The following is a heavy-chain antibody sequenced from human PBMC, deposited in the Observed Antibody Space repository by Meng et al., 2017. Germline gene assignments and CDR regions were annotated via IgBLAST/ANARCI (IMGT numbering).Heavy chain of an antibody. V-gene: IGHV5-51*01. J-gene: IGHJ3*02. CDR2: IYPGDSDT. Sequence: KVSCKGSGYSFTSYWIGWVRQMPGKGLEWMGIIYPGDSDTRYSPSFQGQVTISADKSISTAYLQWSSLQASDTAMYYCARQPRDWGSYRYDVFDIWGQGTMVTVSS. CDR1: GYSFTSYW. CDR3: ARQPRDWGSYRYDVFDI. D-gene: IGHD3-16*02.